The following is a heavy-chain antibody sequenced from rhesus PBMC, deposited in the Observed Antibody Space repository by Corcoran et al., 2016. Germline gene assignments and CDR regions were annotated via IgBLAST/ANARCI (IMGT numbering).Heavy chain of an antibody. D-gene: IGHD6-25*01. J-gene: IGHJ4*01. CDR3: AGANLAAAAPVDY. CDR1: GFTFSDYY. CDR2: FTNGGGNN. Sequence: EVKLEESGGGCAKPGGSLRRSCAASGFTFSDYYMHWVRQASGKGLEWVSRFTNGGGNNFADDSVKGRFTISRENAKNTLYLQMVSLSAEDTALYYCAGANLAAAAPVDYFLQGVLVTVSS. V-gene: IGHV3-59*01.